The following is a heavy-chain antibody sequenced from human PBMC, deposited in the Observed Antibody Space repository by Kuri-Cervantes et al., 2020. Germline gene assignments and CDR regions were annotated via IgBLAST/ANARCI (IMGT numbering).Heavy chain of an antibody. D-gene: IGHD5-24*01. J-gene: IGHJ6*02. Sequence: LSLTCAASGFTVNSKYMNWVRQAPGKGLEWVAVISYDGSNKYYADSVKGRFTISRDNSKNTLYLQMNSLRAEDTAVYYCAREIMVGWLQHTYGMDVWGQGTTVTVSS. CDR3: AREIMVGWLQHTYGMDV. CDR1: GFTVNSKY. V-gene: IGHV3-30-3*01. CDR2: ISYDGSNK.